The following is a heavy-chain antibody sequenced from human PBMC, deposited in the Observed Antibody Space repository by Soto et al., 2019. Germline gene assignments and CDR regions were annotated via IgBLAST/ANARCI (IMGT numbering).Heavy chain of an antibody. J-gene: IGHJ2*01. CDR3: ARDVMANNRYHWYFDL. V-gene: IGHV4-34*01. CDR1: GGSFSGYY. CDR2: ITHSGGT. Sequence: QVQLQQWGAGLLKPSETLSLTCAVYGGSFSGYYWSWIRQPPGKGLEWIGEITHSGGTNYNPSLKGRVTISVDTSKSQFSLKLSSVTAADTAVYYCARDVMANNRYHWYFDLWGRGTLVTVSS. D-gene: IGHD2-8*01.